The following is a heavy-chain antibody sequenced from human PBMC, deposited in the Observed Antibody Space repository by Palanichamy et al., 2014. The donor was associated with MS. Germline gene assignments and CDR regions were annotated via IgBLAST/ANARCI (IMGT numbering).Heavy chain of an antibody. Sequence: EVQLVESGGGLVKPGGSLRLSCAASGFTFSDAWMSWVRQAPGKGLEWVGHISTKTAGGTTDYAAPVKGRFTIARDDSKRTLYLQMNSLKTEDTAVYFCTTGTWIQLWLSDNWGQGTLVTVSS. CDR1: GFTFSDAW. CDR2: ISTKTAGGTT. CDR3: TTGTWIQLWLSDN. D-gene: IGHD5-18*01. J-gene: IGHJ4*02. V-gene: IGHV3-15*01.